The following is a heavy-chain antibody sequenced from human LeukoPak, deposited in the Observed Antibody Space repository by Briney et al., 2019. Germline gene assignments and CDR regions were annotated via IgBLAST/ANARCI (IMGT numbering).Heavy chain of an antibody. Sequence: SETLSLTCTVSGGSISSYYWSWIRQPPGKGLEWIGYIYYSGNTNYNPSLKSRVTISVDTSKNQFSLKLKLSSVTAADTAVYYCARDRGGVHDFDYWGQGTLVTVSS. CDR2: IYYSGNT. D-gene: IGHD1-1*01. CDR3: ARDRGGVHDFDY. CDR1: GGSISSYY. V-gene: IGHV4-59*01. J-gene: IGHJ4*02.